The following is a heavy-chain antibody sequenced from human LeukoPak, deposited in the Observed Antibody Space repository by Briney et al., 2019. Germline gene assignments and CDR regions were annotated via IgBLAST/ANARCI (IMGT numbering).Heavy chain of an antibody. CDR1: GVSFSSFW. CDR2: ITQDGSET. D-gene: IGHD3-9*01. Sequence: GGSLRLSCRASGVSFSSFWMTWVRRTPGKGLEWVATITQDGSETFYVDSVKGRFTISRDNAKNSLYLQMKSLRVEDTAVYYCARLFSRYFFDQWGQGTLVTVSS. J-gene: IGHJ4*02. V-gene: IGHV3-7*02. CDR3: ARLFSRYFFDQ.